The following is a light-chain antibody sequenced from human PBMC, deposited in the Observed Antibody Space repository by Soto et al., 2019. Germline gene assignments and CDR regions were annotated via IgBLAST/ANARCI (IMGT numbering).Light chain of an antibody. CDR1: SSKIGNNY. CDR3: VTWDTSLSAGV. V-gene: IGLV1-51*02. CDR2: EDD. Sequence: QSVLTQPPSVSAAPGQTVTISCSGSSSKIGNNYVSWYQQVPGTAPKLLIYEDDKRPSGTPDRFSGSKSGTSTTLAITGLQTGDEADYYCVTWDTSLSAGVFGGGTKLTVL. J-gene: IGLJ3*02.